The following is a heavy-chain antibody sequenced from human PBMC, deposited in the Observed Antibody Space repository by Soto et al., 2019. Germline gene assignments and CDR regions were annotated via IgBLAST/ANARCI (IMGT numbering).Heavy chain of an antibody. Sequence: GGSLRLSCAASGFIFSAYGIHWVRQAPGKGLEWVAVIWHDGSQKYYAESVKGRFTISRDKSKNMLYLQMDSLRAEDTALYYCVRGISYGSGSYYKRFYGLDVWGQGTAVTVSS. CDR1: GFIFSAYG. V-gene: IGHV3-33*01. J-gene: IGHJ6*02. D-gene: IGHD3-10*01. CDR3: VRGISYGSGSYYKRFYGLDV. CDR2: IWHDGSQK.